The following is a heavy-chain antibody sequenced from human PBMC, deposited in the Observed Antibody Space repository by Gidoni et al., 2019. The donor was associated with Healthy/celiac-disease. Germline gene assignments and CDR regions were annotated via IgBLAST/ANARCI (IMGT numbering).Heavy chain of an antibody. J-gene: IGHJ4*02. Sequence: QVQLQQWGAGLLKPSETLSLTCAVYGGSFSGYYWSWIRQPPGKGLEWIGEINHSGSTNYNPSLKSRVTISVDTSKNQFSLKLSSVTAADTAVYYCARGVDSSGYYFMGHRYFDYWGQGTLVTVSS. D-gene: IGHD3-22*01. CDR1: GGSFSGYY. CDR2: INHSGST. CDR3: ARGVDSSGYYFMGHRYFDY. V-gene: IGHV4-34*01.